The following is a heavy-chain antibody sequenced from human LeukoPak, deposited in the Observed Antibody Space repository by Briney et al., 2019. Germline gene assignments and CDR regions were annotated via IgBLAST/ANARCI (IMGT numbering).Heavy chain of an antibody. V-gene: IGHV1-69*01. CDR2: IIPIFGTA. Sequence: SVKVSCKASGGTFSSYAISWVRQAPGQGLEWMGGIIPIFGTANYAQKFQGRVTITADESTSTAYMELSSLRSEDTAVYYCARDHRRYYDFWSGYRNQYYFDYWGQGTLVTVSS. CDR1: GGTFSSYA. CDR3: ARDHRRYYDFWSGYRNQYYFDY. D-gene: IGHD3-3*01. J-gene: IGHJ4*02.